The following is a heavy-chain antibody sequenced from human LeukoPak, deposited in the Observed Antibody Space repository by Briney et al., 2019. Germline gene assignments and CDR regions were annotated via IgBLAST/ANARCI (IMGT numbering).Heavy chain of an antibody. Sequence: SGGSLRLSCAASGFTFSSYSMNWVRQAPGKGLEWVSFISSSSSYIYYADSVKGRFTISRDNAKNSLYLQMNSLRAEDTAVYYCARDLGQYYDTSDNWFDPWGQGTLVTVSS. CDR3: ARDLGQYYDTSDNWFDP. V-gene: IGHV3-21*01. CDR1: GFTFSSYS. J-gene: IGHJ5*02. CDR2: ISSSSSYI. D-gene: IGHD3-22*01.